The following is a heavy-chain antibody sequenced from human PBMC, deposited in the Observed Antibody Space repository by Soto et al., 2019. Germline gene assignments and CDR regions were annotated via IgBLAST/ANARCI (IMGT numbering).Heavy chain of an antibody. CDR3: TRSITRFLEWSFDY. J-gene: IGHJ4*02. CDR1: GGTFSSYT. V-gene: IGHV1-69*08. CDR2: IIPIDATA. D-gene: IGHD3-3*01. Sequence: SVKVSCKASGGTFSSYTISWVRQAPGQGLEWMGIIIPIDATANYAQKCQGRVTITTDTSTSTAYMEVRSLRSQDTAVYFCTRSITRFLEWSFDYWGQGTLVTVSS.